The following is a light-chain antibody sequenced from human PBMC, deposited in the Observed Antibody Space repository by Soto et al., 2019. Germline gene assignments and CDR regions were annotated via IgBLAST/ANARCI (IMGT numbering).Light chain of an antibody. Sequence: SSELTQPPSVSVAPGKTAMITCGGNNIGSKSVHWYQQKPGQAPVLVIYYDSDRPSGIPERFSGSNSGNTATLTISRVEAGDEADDYCQVWDSSSDHPGVFGGGTKLTVL. CDR2: YDS. CDR3: QVWDSSSDHPGV. J-gene: IGLJ2*01. V-gene: IGLV3-21*04. CDR1: NIGSKS.